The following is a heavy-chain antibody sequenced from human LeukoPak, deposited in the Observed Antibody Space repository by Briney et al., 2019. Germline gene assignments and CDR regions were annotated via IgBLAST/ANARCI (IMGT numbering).Heavy chain of an antibody. J-gene: IGHJ4*02. CDR1: GFTSSSYS. CDR3: AGPRIAAAGQYDY. D-gene: IGHD6-13*01. CDR2: ISSSSSTI. V-gene: IGHV3-48*01. Sequence: GGSLRLSCAASGFTSSSYSMNWVRQAPRKGLEWVSYISSSSSTIYYADSVKGRFTISRDNAKNSLYLQMNSLRAEDTAVYYCAGPRIAAAGQYDYWGQGTLVTVSS.